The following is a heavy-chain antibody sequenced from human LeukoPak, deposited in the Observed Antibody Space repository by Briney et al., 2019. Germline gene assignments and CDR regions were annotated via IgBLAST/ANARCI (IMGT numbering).Heavy chain of an antibody. CDR3: ARNYDILTGPPAY. V-gene: IGHV3-21*01. D-gene: IGHD3-9*01. Sequence: GGSLRLSCAASGFTFSSYGMHWVRQAPGKGLEWVSSITGSSNYISVADSLKGRLTISRDNAKNSLYLQMNSLRAEDTAVYYCARNYDILTGPPAYWGQGTLVTVSS. J-gene: IGHJ4*02. CDR1: GFTFSSYG. CDR2: ITGSSNYI.